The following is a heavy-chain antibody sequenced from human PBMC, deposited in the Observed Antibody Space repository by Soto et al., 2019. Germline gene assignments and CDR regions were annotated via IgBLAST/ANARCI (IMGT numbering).Heavy chain of an antibody. V-gene: IGHV2-70*12. CDR3: AQLRENIAARPHYYYGMDV. CDR2: SDWDEGR. J-gene: IGHJ6*02. Sequence: SGPTLVKPTQTLTLTCTFAGLSLSTSEVCVSWIRRPPGRALEWLALSDWDEGRYYSTSLRTRLTISKDTSRNQVVLTMTNMDPVDTATYYCAQLRENIAARPHYYYGMDVWGQGTTVTVSS. CDR1: GLSLSTSEVC. D-gene: IGHD6-6*01.